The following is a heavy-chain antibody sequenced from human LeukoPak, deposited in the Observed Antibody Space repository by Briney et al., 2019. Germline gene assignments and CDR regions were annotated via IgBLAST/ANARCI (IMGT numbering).Heavy chain of an antibody. Sequence: ASVKVSCKASGYTFTSYYMHWVRQAPGQGLEWMGIINPSGGSTSYAQKFQGRVTMTRDMFTSTVYMELSSLRSEDTAVYYCARDVGAVTDAFDIWGQGTMVTVSS. J-gene: IGHJ3*02. CDR3: ARDVGAVTDAFDI. CDR2: INPSGGST. D-gene: IGHD3-10*01. V-gene: IGHV1-46*01. CDR1: GYTFTSYY.